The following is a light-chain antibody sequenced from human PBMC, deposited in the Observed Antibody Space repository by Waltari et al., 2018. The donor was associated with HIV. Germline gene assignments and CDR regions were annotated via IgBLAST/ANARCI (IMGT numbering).Light chain of an antibody. CDR2: EVS. CDR3: SSYTSSSTPHVV. J-gene: IGLJ2*01. CDR1: RSDVGGYNY. Sequence: QSALTQPASVSGSPGQSITISCPGTRSDVGGYNYFSWYQQHPGKVPKLMIYEVSNRPSGFSNRFSGSKSGNTASLTISGLQAEDEADYYCSSYTSSSTPHVVFGGGTKLTVL. V-gene: IGLV2-14*01.